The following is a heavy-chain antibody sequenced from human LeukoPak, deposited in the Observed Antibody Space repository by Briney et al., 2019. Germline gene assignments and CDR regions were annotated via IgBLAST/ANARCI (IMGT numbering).Heavy chain of an antibody. CDR1: GFTFDDYV. Sequence: GRSLRLSCAASGFTFDDYVMHWVRQTPGKGLEWVSGISWNSGSIGYADSVKGRFTISRDNAKNSLYLQMNSLRAEDTALYYCARDKRVTGALVKGYFDYWGQGTLVTVSS. CDR3: ARDKRVTGALVKGYFDY. CDR2: ISWNSGSI. D-gene: IGHD5-18*01. V-gene: IGHV3-9*01. J-gene: IGHJ4*02.